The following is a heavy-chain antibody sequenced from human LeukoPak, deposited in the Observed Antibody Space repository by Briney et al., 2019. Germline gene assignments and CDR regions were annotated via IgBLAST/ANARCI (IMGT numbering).Heavy chain of an antibody. V-gene: IGHV4-59*01. CDR3: ARELGHSSSWYGGNNWFDP. Sequence: SETLSLTCIVSGGSISSYYWSWIRQPPGKGLEWIGYSSYSGDTNYNPSLKSRVTISVDTSKNQFSLKLSSVTAADTAVYYCARELGHSSSWYGGNNWFDPWGQGTLVTVSS. D-gene: IGHD6-13*01. CDR1: GGSISSYY. CDR2: SSYSGDT. J-gene: IGHJ5*02.